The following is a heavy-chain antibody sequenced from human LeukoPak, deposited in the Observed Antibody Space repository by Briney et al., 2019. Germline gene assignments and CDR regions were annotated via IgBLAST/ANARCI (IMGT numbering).Heavy chain of an antibody. CDR2: ISYGGSNK. J-gene: IGHJ3*02. Sequence: GRSLRLSCAASGFTFSSYGMHWVRQAPGKGLEWVAVISYGGSNKYYADSVKGRFTISRDNSKNTLYLQMNSLRAEDTAVYYCANTVSNYGGAFDIWGQGTMVTVSS. V-gene: IGHV3-30*18. CDR3: ANTVSNYGGAFDI. D-gene: IGHD4-23*01. CDR1: GFTFSSYG.